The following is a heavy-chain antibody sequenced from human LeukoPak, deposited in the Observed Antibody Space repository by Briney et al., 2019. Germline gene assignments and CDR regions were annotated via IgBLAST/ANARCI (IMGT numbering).Heavy chain of an antibody. V-gene: IGHV4-30-4*01. CDR2: IYYSGST. CDR1: GGSISSGDYY. D-gene: IGHD3-10*01. J-gene: IGHJ4*02. Sequence: SQTLSLTYTVSGGSISSGDYYWSWIRQPPGKGLEWIGYIYYSGSTYYTPSLKSRVTISVDTSKNQFSLKLSSVTAADTAVYYCAGVVRGEGYFDYWGQGTLVTVSS. CDR3: AGVVRGEGYFDY.